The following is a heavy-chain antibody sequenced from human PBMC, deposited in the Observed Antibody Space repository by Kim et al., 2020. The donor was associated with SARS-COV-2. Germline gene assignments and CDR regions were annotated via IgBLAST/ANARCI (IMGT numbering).Heavy chain of an antibody. Sequence: GGSLRLSCAASGFTFSSYAMHWVRQAPGKGLEWVAVISYDGSNKYYADSVKGRFTISRDNSKNTLYLQMNSLRAEDTAVYYCASPPRPYSYGFCFDYWGQGTWSPSPQ. V-gene: IGHV3-30-3*01. CDR2: ISYDGSNK. J-gene: IGHJ4*02. CDR3: ASPPRPYSYGFCFDY. D-gene: IGHD5-18*01. CDR1: GFTFSSYA.